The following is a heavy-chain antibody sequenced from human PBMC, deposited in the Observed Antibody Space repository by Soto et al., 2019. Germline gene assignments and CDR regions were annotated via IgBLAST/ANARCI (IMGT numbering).Heavy chain of an antibody. D-gene: IGHD6-13*01. CDR3: AKDPHRAAAATPYFDY. CDR1: GFTFSSYG. V-gene: IGHV3-30*18. Sequence: QVQLVESGGGVVQPGRSLRLSCAASGFTFSSYGMHWVRQAPGKGLEWVAVISYDGSNKYYADSVKGRFTISRDNSKNTLYLQMNSLRAEDTAVYYCAKDPHRAAAATPYFDYWGQGTLVTVSS. J-gene: IGHJ4*02. CDR2: ISYDGSNK.